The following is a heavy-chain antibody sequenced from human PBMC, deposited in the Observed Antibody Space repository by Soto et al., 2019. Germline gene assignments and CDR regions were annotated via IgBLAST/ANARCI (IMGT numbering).Heavy chain of an antibody. CDR2: ISSSGSTI. CDR3: ARDLRAKRYYFDY. D-gene: IGHD4-17*01. J-gene: IGHJ4*02. CDR1: GFTFSDYY. Sequence: GGSLRLSCAASGFTFSDYYMSWIRQAPGKGLEWVSYISSSGSTIYYADSVKGRFTISRDNAKNSLYLQMNSLRAEDTAVYYCARDLRAKRYYFDYWGQGTLVTVSS. V-gene: IGHV3-11*01.